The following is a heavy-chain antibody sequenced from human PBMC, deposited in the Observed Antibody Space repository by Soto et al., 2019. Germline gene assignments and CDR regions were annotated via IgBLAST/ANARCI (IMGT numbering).Heavy chain of an antibody. CDR3: ASGMVRGVIGC. V-gene: IGHV4-34*01. CDR2: INHCGST. CDR1: GGSFSGYY. D-gene: IGHD3-10*01. J-gene: IGHJ4*02. Sequence: QVQLQQWGAGLLKPSETLSLTCAVYGGSFSGYYWSWIRQPPGKGLEWLGEINHCGSTTYNPSLKSRVTISVDTPKIQFSLKLSSVTAADTAVYYCASGMVRGVIGCWGQGTLVTVSS.